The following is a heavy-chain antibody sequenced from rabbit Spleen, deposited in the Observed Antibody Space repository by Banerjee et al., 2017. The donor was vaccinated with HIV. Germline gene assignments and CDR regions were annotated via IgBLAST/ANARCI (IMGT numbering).Heavy chain of an antibody. V-gene: IGHV1S40*01. D-gene: IGHD6-1*01. CDR1: GFSFSSSYW. J-gene: IGHJ3*01. Sequence: QSLEESGGDLVKPGASLTLTCKASGFSFSSSYWICWVRQAPGKGLEWIACIYTGSGSTAYASWAKGRFTITRSTSLNTVTLQLNSLTAADTATYFCARDGSGGYGYAIRLDLWGQGTLVTVS. CDR2: IYTGSGST. CDR3: ARDGSGGYGYAIRLDL.